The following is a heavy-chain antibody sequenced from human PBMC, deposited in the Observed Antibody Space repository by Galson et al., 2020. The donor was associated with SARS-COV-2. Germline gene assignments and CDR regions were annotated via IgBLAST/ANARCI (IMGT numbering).Heavy chain of an antibody. CDR3: TRGPAIVMRAYYFEN. V-gene: IGHV3-49*04. Sequence: GGSLRLSCSASGFTFGNYVMSWVRQAPGKGLEWVGSIRSKDYGGTTEYAASVKGRFTISRDDSKSIAFLQMDSPKTEDTAVYYCTRGPAIVMRAYYFENWGQGALVTVSS. CDR1: GFTFGNYV. D-gene: IGHD3-22*01. CDR2: IRSKDYGGTT. J-gene: IGHJ4*02.